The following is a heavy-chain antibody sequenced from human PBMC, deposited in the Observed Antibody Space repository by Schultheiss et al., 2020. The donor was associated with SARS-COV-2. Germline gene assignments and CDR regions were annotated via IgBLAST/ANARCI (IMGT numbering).Heavy chain of an antibody. CDR1: GYTFTSYY. CDR2: INPNSGGT. CDR3: ARWVEMATIPYFDY. Sequence: ASVKVSCKASGYTFTSYYMHWVRQAPGQGLEWMGRINPNSGGTNYAQKFQGRVTMTRDTSISTAYMELSRLRSDDTAVYYCARWVEMATIPYFDYWGQGTLVTVSS. V-gene: IGHV1-2*06. D-gene: IGHD5-24*01. J-gene: IGHJ4*02.